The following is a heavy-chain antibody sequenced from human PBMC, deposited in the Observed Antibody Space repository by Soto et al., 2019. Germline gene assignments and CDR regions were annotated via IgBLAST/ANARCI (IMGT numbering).Heavy chain of an antibody. CDR1: GYTFTSYD. Sequence: ASVXVSCKASGYTFTSYDINWVRQATGQGLEWMGWMNPNSGNTGYAQKFQGRVTMTRNTSISTAYMELSSLRSEDTAVYYCARATPYCSSTSCHDAFDIWGQGTMVTVSS. V-gene: IGHV1-8*01. CDR3: ARATPYCSSTSCHDAFDI. CDR2: MNPNSGNT. J-gene: IGHJ3*02. D-gene: IGHD2-2*01.